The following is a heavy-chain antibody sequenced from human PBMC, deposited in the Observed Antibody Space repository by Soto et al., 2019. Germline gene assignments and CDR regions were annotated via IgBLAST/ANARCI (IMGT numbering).Heavy chain of an antibody. D-gene: IGHD1-7*01. Sequence: KTSETLSLTCSVSGASVSSYYWSWVRQPPGKGLEWIGYIYYIGAYNYNPSLKSRVTISVDTSKNKFSLKLTSVTAADTAVYYCARSPETRDWLDPWGQGTLVTVSS. CDR2: IYYIGAY. CDR3: ARSPETRDWLDP. CDR1: GASVSSYY. V-gene: IGHV4-59*02. J-gene: IGHJ5*02.